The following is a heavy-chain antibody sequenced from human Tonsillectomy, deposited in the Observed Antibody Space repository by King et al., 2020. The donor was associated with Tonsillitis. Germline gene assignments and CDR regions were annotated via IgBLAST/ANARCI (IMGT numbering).Heavy chain of an antibody. CDR3: LFYYYGMDV. CDR1: GFTFSSYW. CDR2: INSDGSTT. V-gene: IGHV3-74*01. J-gene: IGHJ6*02. Sequence: VQLVESGGGLVQPGGSLRLSCAASGFTFSSYWMHWVRHAPGKGLVGVSHINSDGSTTNYADSVKGRFTISRDNAKNTLYLQMNSLRAEDTAVYYCLFYYYGMDVWGQGTTVTVSS.